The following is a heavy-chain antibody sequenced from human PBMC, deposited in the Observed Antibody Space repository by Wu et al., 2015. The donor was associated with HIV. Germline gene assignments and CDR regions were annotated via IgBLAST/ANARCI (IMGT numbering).Heavy chain of an antibody. D-gene: IGHD6-13*01. Sequence: QVQLVQSGAEVKKPGASMKVSCKASGYTFNDYYIQWVRQAPGQGLEWMGWIIPIFETPNYAQKFQGRVTITADESTNTAYMELSSLRSEDTAVYYCAREHREIIAAADPGYYFDYWGQGTLVTVSS. V-gene: IGHV1-69*01. CDR3: AREHREIIAAADPGYYFDY. CDR1: GYTFNDYY. J-gene: IGHJ4*02. CDR2: IIPIFETP.